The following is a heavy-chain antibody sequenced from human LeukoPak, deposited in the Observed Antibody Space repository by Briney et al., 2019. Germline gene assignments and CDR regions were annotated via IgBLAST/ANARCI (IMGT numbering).Heavy chain of an antibody. CDR1: GYTFTGNP. CDR3: TREDY. Sequence: ASVKVSCKASGYTFTGNPILWVRQAPGQGLEWMGWIIPNSGATTYAQKFQGRVAMTRDTSISTAFMELSSPRSDDTAVYYCTREDYWGQGTPVTVSS. V-gene: IGHV1-2*02. CDR2: IIPNSGAT. J-gene: IGHJ4*02.